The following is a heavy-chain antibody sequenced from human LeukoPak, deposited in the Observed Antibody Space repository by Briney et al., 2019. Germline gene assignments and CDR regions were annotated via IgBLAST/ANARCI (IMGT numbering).Heavy chain of an antibody. V-gene: IGHV3-21*01. CDR3: VSLRRNSDRSDYYYYYHF. J-gene: IGHJ4*02. D-gene: IGHD3-22*01. CDR1: GFTFSDYS. Sequence: SGGSLRLSCAASGFTFSDYSIHWVRQAPGKGLEWVSSINPTSTSIYYADAVRGRFTISRDNAKNSVYLQMNSLRAEDTALYYCVSLRRNSDRSDYYYYYHFWGQGILVTVSS. CDR2: INPTSTSI.